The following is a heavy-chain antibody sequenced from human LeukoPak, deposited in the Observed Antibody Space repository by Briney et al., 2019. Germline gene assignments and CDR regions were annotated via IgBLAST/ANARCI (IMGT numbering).Heavy chain of an antibody. CDR3: ARSRIMYGSRTSVDY. V-gene: IGHV4-34*01. CDR1: GGSFSGYY. D-gene: IGHD3-10*01. CDR2: INHSGSI. Sequence: SETLPLTCAVYGGSFSGYYWSWIRQPPGKGLEWIGEINHSGSINYNPSLKSRVTISVDTSKNQFSLKLTSVTAADTAVYYCARSRIMYGSRTSVDYWGQGTLVTVSS. J-gene: IGHJ4*02.